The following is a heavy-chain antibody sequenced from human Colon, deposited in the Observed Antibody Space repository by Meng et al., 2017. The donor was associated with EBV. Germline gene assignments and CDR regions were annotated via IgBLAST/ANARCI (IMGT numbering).Heavy chain of an antibody. CDR1: GASFSGYY. J-gene: IGHJ4*02. D-gene: IGHD5-24*01. V-gene: IGHV4-34*01. CDR3: ARVGGLDGYRLGGDY. Sequence: QVQVQQWGAGLLKPLEXLSRTCGVYGASFSGYYWSWIRQPPGKGLEWFGEVNPSGGTNYSPSLKSRVTISVDTSKNQFSLRLNSVTAADTAVYYCARVGGLDGYRLGGDYWGQGALVTVSS. CDR2: VNPSGGT.